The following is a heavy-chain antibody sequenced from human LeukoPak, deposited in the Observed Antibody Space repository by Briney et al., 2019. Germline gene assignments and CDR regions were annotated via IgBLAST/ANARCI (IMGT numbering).Heavy chain of an antibody. CDR3: ARVDRFVGATRFDY. V-gene: IGHV4-4*07. CDR1: GGPISNYY. Sequence: PSETLSLTCTVSGGPISNYYFNWVRQTAGKGLEWIGRINNSGMTSYTSSLKSRVTMSIDTSQNQVSLKLRSVTAADTAVYYCARVDRFVGATRFDYWGQGTLVTVSS. CDR2: INNSGMT. D-gene: IGHD1-26*01. J-gene: IGHJ4*02.